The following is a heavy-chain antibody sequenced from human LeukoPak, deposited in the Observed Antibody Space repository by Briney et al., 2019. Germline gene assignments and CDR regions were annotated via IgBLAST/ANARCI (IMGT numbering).Heavy chain of an antibody. CDR3: ARSYRDGYIMPY. CDR2: IIPILGIA. V-gene: IGHV1-69*04. CDR1: VDTFSSYA. J-gene: IGHJ4*02. D-gene: IGHD5-24*01. Sequence: SVRVSPMSSVDTFSSYALSCVRQPPGQGVEWMGRIIPILGIANYAQKFQGRVTITADKSTSTAYMELSSLRSEDTAVYYCARSYRDGYIMPYWGQGTLVTVSS.